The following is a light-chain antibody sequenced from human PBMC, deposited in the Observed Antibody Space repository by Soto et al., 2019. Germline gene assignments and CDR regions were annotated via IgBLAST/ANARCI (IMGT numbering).Light chain of an antibody. CDR3: QQYYGIKVT. V-gene: IGKV4-1*01. CDR2: WAS. CDR1: QSVLYSSNNKNY. Sequence: DIVMTQSPDSLAVSLGERATINCKSSQSVLYSSNNKNYLAWYQQKPGQPPKLLIYWASTRESGVPDRFSGSGSGTDFTLTISSLQAEDVAVYYCQQYYGIKVTFGQGTRLEIK. J-gene: IGKJ5*01.